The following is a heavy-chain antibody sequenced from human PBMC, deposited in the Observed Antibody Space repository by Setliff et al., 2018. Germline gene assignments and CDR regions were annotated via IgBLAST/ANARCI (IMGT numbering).Heavy chain of an antibody. D-gene: IGHD3-16*01. CDR3: VLFGECDTFDT. CDR2: INWDGRRT. J-gene: IGHJ3*02. CDR1: VFTFHGHG. V-gene: IGHV3-20*01. Sequence: LRLSCAASVFTFHGHGMNWVRQAPGKGLEWVSTINWDGRRTGYTDSVKGRFTISRDNAKNSLYLKMNSLRAEDTALYHCVLFGECDTFDTWGQGTMVTVS.